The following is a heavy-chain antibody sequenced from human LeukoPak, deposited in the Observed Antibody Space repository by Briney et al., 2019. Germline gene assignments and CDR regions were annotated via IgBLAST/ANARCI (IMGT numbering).Heavy chain of an antibody. Sequence: SETLSLTCTVSGGSISSYYWSWIRQPPGKGLEWIGYIYYSGSTNYNPSLKSRVTISIDTSKNQLSLQLTSVTAADTAVYYCATDVRGLVPYYFDFWGQGTLVTVSS. V-gene: IGHV4-59*01. CDR2: IYYSGST. CDR1: GGSISSYY. D-gene: IGHD3-10*02. J-gene: IGHJ4*02. CDR3: ATDVRGLVPYYFDF.